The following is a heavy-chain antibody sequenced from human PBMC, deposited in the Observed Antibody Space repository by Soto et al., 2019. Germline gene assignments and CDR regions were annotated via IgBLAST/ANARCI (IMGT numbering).Heavy chain of an antibody. V-gene: IGHV3-53*01. CDR3: ASPAYGDYEGY. CDR2: IYSGGST. Sequence: EVQLVESGGGLIQPGGSLRLSCAASGFTVSSNYMSWVRQAPGKGLEWVSVIYSGGSTYYADSVKGRFTIARDNSKNTLYLQMNSLRAEDTAVYYCASPAYGDYEGYWGQGTLVTVSS. J-gene: IGHJ4*02. D-gene: IGHD4-17*01. CDR1: GFTVSSNY.